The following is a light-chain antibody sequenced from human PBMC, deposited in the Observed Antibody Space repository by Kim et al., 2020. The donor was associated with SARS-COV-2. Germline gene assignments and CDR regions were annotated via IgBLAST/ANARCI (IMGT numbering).Light chain of an antibody. J-gene: IGKJ4*01. Sequence: ATINCKSSQSILYSSNNKNYLTWYQQKPGQPPKLLIYWASTRESGVPDRFSGSGSGTDFTLTISSLQAEDVAVYYCQQYYSTPLTFGGGTKVDIK. CDR3: QQYYSTPLT. CDR1: QSILYSSNNKNY. V-gene: IGKV4-1*01. CDR2: WAS.